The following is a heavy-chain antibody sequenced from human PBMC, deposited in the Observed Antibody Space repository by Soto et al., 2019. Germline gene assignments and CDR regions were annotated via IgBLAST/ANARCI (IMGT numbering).Heavy chain of an antibody. Sequence: SETLSLTCAVYGESFSGYYWTWIRQPPGTGLEWIGEIYHSGSTNYNPPLKSRVTISVDKSKNQFSLKLSSVTAADTAVYYCASRFGELLADAFDIWGQGTMVTVSS. CDR1: GESFSGYY. D-gene: IGHD3-10*01. CDR2: IYHSGST. V-gene: IGHV4-34*01. CDR3: ASRFGELLADAFDI. J-gene: IGHJ3*02.